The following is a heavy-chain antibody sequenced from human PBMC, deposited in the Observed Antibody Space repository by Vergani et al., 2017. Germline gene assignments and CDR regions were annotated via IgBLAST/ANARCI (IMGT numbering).Heavy chain of an antibody. CDR2: LRYGGYNK. D-gene: IGHD3-10*01. Sequence: VQLVESGGGLVKRGGSLRLSCAASGFTFSNYGIHWVRQAPGKGLEWVSFLRYGGYNKYYPDSVKGRFTISGDTSRNTVYLQMNSLRAEDTAVYYCAGDMTAMFRGHIPPDHWGQGTLVTVSS. V-gene: IGHV3-30*02. CDR3: AGDMTAMFRGHIPPDH. J-gene: IGHJ4*02. CDR1: GFTFSNYG.